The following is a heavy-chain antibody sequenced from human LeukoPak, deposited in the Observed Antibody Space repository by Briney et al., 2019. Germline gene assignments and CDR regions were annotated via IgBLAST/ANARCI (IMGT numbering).Heavy chain of an antibody. CDR3: ATDRNSGKYYDY. CDR2: ISSNSYYI. D-gene: IGHD1-26*01. Sequence: GGSLRLSCAASGFTFSSYSMNWVRQAPGKGLEWVSSISSNSYYIYYADSLKGRFTISRDNANNSLFLQMNSLRAEDTAVYYCATDRNSGKYYDYWGQGTLVTVSS. J-gene: IGHJ4*02. V-gene: IGHV3-21*01. CDR1: GFTFSSYS.